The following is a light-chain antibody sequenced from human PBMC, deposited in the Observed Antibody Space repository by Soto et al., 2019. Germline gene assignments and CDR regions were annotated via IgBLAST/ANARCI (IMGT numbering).Light chain of an antibody. CDR2: AAS. CDR1: QSVSSN. CDR3: QQRSNWPIT. Sequence: EIVMTQSPATLSVSPGERATLSCRASQSVSSNLAWYQQKPGQAPRLLIYAASTRATGTPARFSGSGSGTDYTLTISSLEPEDCAVYYCQQRSNWPITFGQGTRLEIK. J-gene: IGKJ5*01. V-gene: IGKV3-11*01.